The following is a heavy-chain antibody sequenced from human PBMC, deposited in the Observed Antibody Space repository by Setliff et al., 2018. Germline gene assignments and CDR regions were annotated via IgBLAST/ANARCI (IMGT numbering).Heavy chain of an antibody. CDR2: INAGNGNT. V-gene: IGHV1-3*01. CDR1: GYTFTNYA. CDR3: ARDTYIGDFWSGYYIQGRFDP. Sequence: ASVKVSCKASGYTFTNYAIHWVRQAPGQRLEWMGWINAGNGNTKYSQKFQGRVTITRDTSASTAYMELSSLRSEDTAVYYCARDTYIGDFWSGYYIQGRFDPWGQGTLGTVS. J-gene: IGHJ5*02. D-gene: IGHD3-3*01.